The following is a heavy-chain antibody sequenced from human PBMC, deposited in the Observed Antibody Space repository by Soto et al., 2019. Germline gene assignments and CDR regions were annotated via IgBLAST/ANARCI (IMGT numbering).Heavy chain of an antibody. V-gene: IGHV3-11*01. CDR2: ISSSGSTI. CDR3: AIQLVRTGAFDI. CDR1: GFTFSDYY. J-gene: IGHJ3*02. D-gene: IGHD6-6*01. Sequence: LRLSCAASGFTFSDYYMSWIRQAPGKGLEWVSYISSSGSTIYYADSVKGRFTISRDNAKNSLYLQMNSLRAEDTAVYYCAIQLVRTGAFDIWGQGTMVTVSS.